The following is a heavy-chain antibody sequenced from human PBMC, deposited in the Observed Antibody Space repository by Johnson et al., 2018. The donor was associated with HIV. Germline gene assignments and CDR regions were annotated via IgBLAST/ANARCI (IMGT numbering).Heavy chain of an antibody. CDR2: IRYDGSNK. J-gene: IGHJ3*01. V-gene: IGHV3-30*02. D-gene: IGHD6-19*01. CDR1: GFTFSSYG. CDR3: ATFGYTSGWSVTDDAFDV. Sequence: QELLVESGGGVVQPGGSLRLSCAASGFTFSSYGMHWVRQAPGKGLEWVAFIRYDGSNKYYAESLKGRISISRDTSMNTLYLQMNSLRAEETAVYYFATFGYTSGWSVTDDAFDVWGHGTLVTVSS.